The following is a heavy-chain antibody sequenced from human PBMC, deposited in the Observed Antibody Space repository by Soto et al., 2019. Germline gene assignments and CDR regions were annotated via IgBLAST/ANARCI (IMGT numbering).Heavy chain of an antibody. J-gene: IGHJ4*02. CDR2: INPSGGST. Sequence: ASVKVSCKASGYTFTSYYMHWVRQAPGQGLEWMGIINPSGGSTSYAQKFQGRVTMTRDTSTSTVYMELSSLRSEDTAVYYCARSGHYYGSGSYSWYDYWGQGPLVTVSS. D-gene: IGHD3-10*01. CDR3: ARSGHYYGSGSYSWYDY. CDR1: GYTFTSYY. V-gene: IGHV1-46*01.